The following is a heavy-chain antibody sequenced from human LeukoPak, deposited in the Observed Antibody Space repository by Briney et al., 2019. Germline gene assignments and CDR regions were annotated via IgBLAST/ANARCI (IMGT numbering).Heavy chain of an antibody. V-gene: IGHV4-61*01. J-gene: IGHJ6*02. CDR2: IYYSGST. CDR1: GGSVSSGTYY. D-gene: IGHD6-13*01. Sequence: PSETLSLTCTVSGGSVSSGTYYWSWIRQPPGKGLEWIGHIYYSGSTNYNPSLKSRATISGDTSKNQFSLKLSSVTAADTAVYYCAGGCIAAAGTYYYYYGMDVWGQGTTVTVSS. CDR3: AGGCIAAAGTYYYYYGMDV.